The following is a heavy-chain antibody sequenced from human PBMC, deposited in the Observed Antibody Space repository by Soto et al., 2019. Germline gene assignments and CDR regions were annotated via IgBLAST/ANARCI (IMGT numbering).Heavy chain of an antibody. CDR2: ISGSTNTI. D-gene: IGHD7-27*01. CDR1: GFTFSSYS. J-gene: IGHJ6*02. CDR3: ARETLGLIYGLDV. V-gene: IGHV3-48*02. Sequence: EVQLVESGGGLVQRGGSLRLSCAASGFTFSSYSMNWVRQAPGKGLEWVSYISGSTNTIYYADSVKGRFTISRDNAKNARHRQRTSLRDEDTAVYYCARETLGLIYGLDVWGQGTTVTVSS.